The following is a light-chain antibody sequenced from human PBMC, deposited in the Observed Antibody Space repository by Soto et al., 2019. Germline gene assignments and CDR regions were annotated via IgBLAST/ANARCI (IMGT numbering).Light chain of an antibody. J-gene: IGLJ1*01. Sequence: QSALTQPASVSGSPGQTITISCAGTKFDIGRYDYVSWYRQHPGEAPKLLITGDTSRPSGVPDRFSGSKSGASASLAITGLQAEDEADYYCQSYDSRLSGSVFGTGTKLTVL. CDR1: KFDIGRYDY. V-gene: IGLV2-14*03. CDR2: GDT. CDR3: QSYDSRLSGSV.